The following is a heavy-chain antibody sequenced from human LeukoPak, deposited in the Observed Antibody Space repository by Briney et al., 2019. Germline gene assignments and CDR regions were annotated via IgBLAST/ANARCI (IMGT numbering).Heavy chain of an antibody. CDR3: ARGDQFLYYYDSNPFDY. J-gene: IGHJ4*02. CDR2: IIPIFGTA. Sequence: SVKVSCKASGGTFSSYAISWVRQAPGQGLVWMGRIIPIFGTANYAQKFQGRVTITTDESTSTAYMELSSLRSEDTAVYYCARGDQFLYYYDSNPFDYWGQGTLVTVSS. D-gene: IGHD3-22*01. CDR1: GGTFSSYA. V-gene: IGHV1-69*05.